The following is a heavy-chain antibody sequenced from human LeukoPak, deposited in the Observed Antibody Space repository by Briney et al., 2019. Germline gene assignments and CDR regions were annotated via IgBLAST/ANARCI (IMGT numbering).Heavy chain of an antibody. D-gene: IGHD3-22*01. CDR2: IYYSGST. Sequence: NSSETLSLTCTVSGGSISSYYWSWIRQPPGKGLEWIGYIYYSGSTNYNPSLKSRVTISVDTSKNQFSLKLSSVTAADTAVYYCARDTGYYDSSGYYYGDWFDPWGQGTLVTVSS. V-gene: IGHV4-59*01. J-gene: IGHJ5*02. CDR1: GGSISSYY. CDR3: ARDTGYYDSSGYYYGDWFDP.